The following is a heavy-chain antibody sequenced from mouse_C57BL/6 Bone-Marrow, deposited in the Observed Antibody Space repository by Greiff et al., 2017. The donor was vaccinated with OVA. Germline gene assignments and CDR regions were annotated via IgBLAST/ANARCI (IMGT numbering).Heavy chain of an antibody. V-gene: IGHV14-4*01. CDR1: GFNIKDDY. CDR3: TTLPLAWFAY. CDR2: IDPENGDT. J-gene: IGHJ3*01. Sequence: VQLQQSGAELVRPGASVKLSCTASGFNIKDDYMHWVKQRPEQGLEWIGWIDPENGDTEYASKFQSKATITADTSSNTAYLQLSSLTSEDTAVYYCTTLPLAWFAYWGQGTLVTVSA.